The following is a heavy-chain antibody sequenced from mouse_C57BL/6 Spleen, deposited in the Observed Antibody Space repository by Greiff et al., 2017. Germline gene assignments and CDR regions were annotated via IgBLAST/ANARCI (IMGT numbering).Heavy chain of an antibody. CDR1: GYTFTSYW. D-gene: IGHD2-5*01. Sequence: QVQLQQSGAELAQPGASVQLSCTASGYTFTSYWMHWVKQRPGQGLEWIGYINPSSGYTKYNQKFKDKATLTADKSSSTAYMQLSSLTYEDSAVYYCAYSNYFDYWGQGTTLTVSS. CDR3: AYSNYFDY. V-gene: IGHV1-7*01. CDR2: INPSSGYT. J-gene: IGHJ2*01.